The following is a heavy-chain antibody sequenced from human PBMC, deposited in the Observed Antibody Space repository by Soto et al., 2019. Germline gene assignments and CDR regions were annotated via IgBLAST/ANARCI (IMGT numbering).Heavy chain of an antibody. J-gene: IGHJ6*03. D-gene: IGHD3-10*01. CDR3: AKGITMVRGVITSPYYMDV. V-gene: IGHV3-23*01. CDR1: GFTFSSYA. Sequence: GSLRLSCAASGFTFSSYAMSWVRQAPGKGLEWVSAISGSGGSTYYADSVKGRFTISRDNSKNTLYLQMNSLRAEDTAVYYCAKGITMVRGVITSPYYMDVWGKGTTVTVSS. CDR2: ISGSGGST.